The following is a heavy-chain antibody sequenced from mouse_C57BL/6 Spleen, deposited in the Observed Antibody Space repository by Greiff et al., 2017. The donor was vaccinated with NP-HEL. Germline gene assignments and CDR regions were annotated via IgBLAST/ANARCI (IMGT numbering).Heavy chain of an antibody. D-gene: IGHD2-4*01. CDR3: AREEKGLQDLAY. CDR2: INPSTGGT. V-gene: IGHV1-42*01. Sequence: EVHLVESGPELVKPGASVKISCKASGYSFTGYYMNWVKQSPEKSLEWIGEINPSTGGTTYNQKFKAKATLTVDKSSSTAYMQLKSLTSEDSAVYYCAREEKGLQDLAYWGQGTLVTVSA. J-gene: IGHJ3*01. CDR1: GYSFTGYY.